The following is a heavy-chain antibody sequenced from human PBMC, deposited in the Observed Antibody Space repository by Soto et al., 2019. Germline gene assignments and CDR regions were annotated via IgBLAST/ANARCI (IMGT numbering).Heavy chain of an antibody. Sequence: EVQLLESGGGLGQPGGSLRLSCAASGFTFSSYAMSWVRQAPGKGLEWVSAISGSGGSTYYADSVKGRFTISRDNSKNTLYLQMNSLRAEDTAVYYCAKDSGSGYDLNWFDPWGQGTLVTVSS. CDR1: GFTFSSYA. CDR3: AKDSGSGYDLNWFDP. CDR2: ISGSGGST. D-gene: IGHD5-12*01. V-gene: IGHV3-23*01. J-gene: IGHJ5*02.